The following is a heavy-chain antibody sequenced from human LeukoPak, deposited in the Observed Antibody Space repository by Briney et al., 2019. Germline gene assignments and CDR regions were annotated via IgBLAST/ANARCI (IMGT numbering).Heavy chain of an antibody. CDR3: ARPPQPTIVVVPAATNPVAFDI. CDR1: GGSLSNGGYS. D-gene: IGHD2-2*01. Sequence: SETLSLTCAVSGGSLSNGGYSWSWIRQPAGKGLEWIGRIYTSGSTDYNPSLKSRVTMSVDTPKNQLSLKLSSVTAADTAVYYCARPPQPTIVVVPAATNPVAFDIWGQGTMVTVSS. V-gene: IGHV4-61*02. CDR2: IYTSGST. J-gene: IGHJ3*02.